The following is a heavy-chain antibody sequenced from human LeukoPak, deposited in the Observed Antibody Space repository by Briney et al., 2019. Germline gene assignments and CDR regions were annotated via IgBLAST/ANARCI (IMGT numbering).Heavy chain of an antibody. Sequence: GGSLRLSCAASGFTFSTYDMHWVRQAPGKGLEWVSSISSSSSYIYYADSVKGRFTISRDNAKNSLYLQMNSLRAEDTAVYYCARDMVATFYPTRFDYWGQGTLVTVSS. CDR2: ISSSSSYI. J-gene: IGHJ4*02. V-gene: IGHV3-21*01. CDR3: ARDMVATFYPTRFDY. CDR1: GFTFSTYD. D-gene: IGHD5-12*01.